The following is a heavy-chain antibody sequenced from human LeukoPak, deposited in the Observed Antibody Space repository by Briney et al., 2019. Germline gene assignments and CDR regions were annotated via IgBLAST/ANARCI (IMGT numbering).Heavy chain of an antibody. CDR2: ISSSSSTI. V-gene: IGHV3-48*01. CDR3: ATQTIPFDY. CDR1: GFTFSSYS. J-gene: IGHJ4*02. Sequence: GGSLRLSCAASGFTFSSYSMNWVRQAPGKGLEWVSYISSSSSTIYYADSVKDRFTISRDNAKNSLYLQMNSLRAEDTAVYYCATQTIPFDYWGQGTLVTVSS. D-gene: IGHD3-3*01.